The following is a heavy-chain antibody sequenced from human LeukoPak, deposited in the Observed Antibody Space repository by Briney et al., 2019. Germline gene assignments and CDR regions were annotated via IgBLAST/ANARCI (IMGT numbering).Heavy chain of an antibody. CDR3: ARHQYSGYDEGSYAFDI. CDR1: GYSFTSYW. CDR2: IYPGDSDT. D-gene: IGHD5-12*01. V-gene: IGHV5-51*01. J-gene: IGHJ3*02. Sequence: GESLKISCKGSGYSFTSYWIGWVRQMPGKGLEWMGIIYPGDSDTRYSPSFQGQVTISADKPISTAYLQWSSLKASDTAMYYCARHQYSGYDEGSYAFDIWGQGTMVTVSS.